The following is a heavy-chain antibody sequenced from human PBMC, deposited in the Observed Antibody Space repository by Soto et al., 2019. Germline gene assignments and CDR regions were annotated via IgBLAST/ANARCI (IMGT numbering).Heavy chain of an antibody. D-gene: IGHD3-10*01. Sequence: GWSLRLSCAASGFTFSSYGMHWVRQAPGKGLEWVAVIWYDGSNKYYADSVKGRFTISRDNSKNTLYLQMNSLRAEDTAVYYCARDTREFSYFDYWGQGTLVTVSS. CDR1: GFTFSSYG. CDR2: IWYDGSNK. V-gene: IGHV3-33*01. J-gene: IGHJ4*02. CDR3: ARDTREFSYFDY.